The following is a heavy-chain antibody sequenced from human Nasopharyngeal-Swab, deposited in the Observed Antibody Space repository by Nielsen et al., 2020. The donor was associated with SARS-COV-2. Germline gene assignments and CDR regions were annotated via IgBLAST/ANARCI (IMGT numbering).Heavy chain of an antibody. J-gene: IGHJ4*02. CDR2: TSYDESHK. D-gene: IGHD6-19*01. CDR1: GFSFSTTD. V-gene: IGHV3-30*18. CDR3: AKDLSSCWGGDY. Sequence: GESLKISCAASGFSFSTTDMHWVRQAPGKGLEWVAVTSYDESHKYYAGSVHGRFTISRDISKNTVYLQMNSLSVEDTAVYYCAKDLSSCWGGDYWGQGTLVAISS.